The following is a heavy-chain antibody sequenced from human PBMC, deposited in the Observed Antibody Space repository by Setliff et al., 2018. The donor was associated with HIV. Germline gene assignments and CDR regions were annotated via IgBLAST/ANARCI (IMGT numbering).Heavy chain of an antibody. CDR2: INHSGST. V-gene: IGHV4-34*01. CDR1: GGSFSGYY. D-gene: IGHD2-2*01. Sequence: PSETLSLTCAVYGGSFSGYYWSWIRQPPGKGLEWIGEINHSGSTNYNPSLKSRVTISVGTSKNQFSLKLSSVTAADTAVYYCARRLGYCSSTGCYEHWFDPWGQGTLVTVSS. J-gene: IGHJ5*02. CDR3: ARRLGYCSSTGCYEHWFDP.